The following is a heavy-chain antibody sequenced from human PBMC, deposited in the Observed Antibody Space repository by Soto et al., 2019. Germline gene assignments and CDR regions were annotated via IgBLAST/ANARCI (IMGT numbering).Heavy chain of an antibody. D-gene: IGHD5-18*01. CDR3: AKQLWLLDDYYYGMDV. V-gene: IGHV3-30-3*02. CDR1: GFTFSSYA. CDR2: ISYDGSNK. Sequence: QVQLVESGGGVVQPGRSLRLSCAASGFTFSSYAMHWVRQAPGKGLEWVAVISYDGSNKYYADSVKGRFTISRDNSKNTLYLQMNSLRAEDTAVYYCAKQLWLLDDYYYGMDVW. J-gene: IGHJ6*01.